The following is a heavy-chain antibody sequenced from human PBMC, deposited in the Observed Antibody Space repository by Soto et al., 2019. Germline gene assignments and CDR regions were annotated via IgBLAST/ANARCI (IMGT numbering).Heavy chain of an antibody. J-gene: IGHJ4*02. CDR1: GYTFTSYA. V-gene: IGHV1-3*01. D-gene: IGHD4-17*01. CDR2: INAGNGNT. CDR3: ARVRGTTRAWYFDF. Sequence: GASVKVSCKASGYTFTSYAMHWVRQAPGQRLEWMGWINAGNGNTKYSQKFQGRVTITRDTSASTAYMELSSLRSEDTAVYYCARVRGTTRAWYFDFWGQGTLVTVSS.